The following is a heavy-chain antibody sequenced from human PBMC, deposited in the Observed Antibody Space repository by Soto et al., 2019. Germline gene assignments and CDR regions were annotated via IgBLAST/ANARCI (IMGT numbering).Heavy chain of an antibody. CDR1: GFSLSTSGVG. J-gene: IGHJ6*02. CDR3: AHTRIAAAGTVVDEVDYYYYYGMDV. Sequence: QITLKESGPTLVKPTQTLTLTCTFSGFSLSTSGVGVGWIRQPPGKALEWLALIYWHDDKRYSPSLKSRLTLTKATYKNQVVRTMTNMDPVDTATYYCAHTRIAAAGTVVDEVDYYYYYGMDVWGQGTTVTVSS. V-gene: IGHV2-5*01. CDR2: IYWHDDK. D-gene: IGHD6-13*01.